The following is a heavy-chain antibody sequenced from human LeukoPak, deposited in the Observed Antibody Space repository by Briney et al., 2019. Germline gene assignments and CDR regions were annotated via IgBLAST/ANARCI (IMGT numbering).Heavy chain of an antibody. V-gene: IGHV1-2*07. CDR3: ASSLAASLFDP. CDR1: EYTVTGYD. CDR2: INPNSGGT. J-gene: IGHJ5*02. Sequence: ASLKVSGRASEYTVTGYDMHWVRRAPGQVLKWRRWINPNSGGTNYAHKFQGRVTMTRDTSMSPAYMALSRLRSDDTAVYYWASSLAASLFDPWGQGTLVTVSS. D-gene: IGHD6-13*01.